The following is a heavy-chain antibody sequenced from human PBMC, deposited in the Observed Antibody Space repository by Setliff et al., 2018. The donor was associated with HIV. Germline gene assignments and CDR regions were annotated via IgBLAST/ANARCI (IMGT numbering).Heavy chain of an antibody. J-gene: IGHJ4*02. CDR2: INYDDNYE. V-gene: IGHV3-30*02. D-gene: IGHD3-22*01. CDR1: GFTFSAHG. CDR3: AKDRYYDSSGSPFDY. Sequence: GSLRLSCAASGFTFSAHGMHWVRQAPGKGLEWVTFINYDDNYEYYADSVKGRFTISRDNSKNTVDLHMNSLRTEDTAVYYCAKDRYYDSSGSPFDYWGQGTLVTVSS.